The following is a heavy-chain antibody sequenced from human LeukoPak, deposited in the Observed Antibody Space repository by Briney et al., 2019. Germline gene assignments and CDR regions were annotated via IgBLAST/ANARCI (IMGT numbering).Heavy chain of an antibody. CDR1: GYTFTSYD. Sequence: ASVKVSCKASGYTFTSYDINWVRQATGQGLEWMGWMNPNSGSTGYAQKFQGRVTMTRNTSISTAYMELSSLRSEDTAVYYCARAVDTAMVTPLDYWGQGTLVTVSS. CDR3: ARAVDTAMVTPLDY. D-gene: IGHD5-18*01. J-gene: IGHJ4*02. CDR2: MNPNSGST. V-gene: IGHV1-8*01.